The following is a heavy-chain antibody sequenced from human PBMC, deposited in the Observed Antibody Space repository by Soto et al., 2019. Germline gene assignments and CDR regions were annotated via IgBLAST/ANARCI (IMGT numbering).Heavy chain of an antibody. CDR2: IIPILGIA. Sequence: QVQLVQSGAEVKKPGSSVKVSCKASGGTFSSYTISWVRQAPGQGIEWMGWIIPILGIANYAQKFQGRVTITANKSTSTAYMELSSMRSEHTAVYYCARDRAGYSSSWYWFDPWGQGTLVTVSS. CDR1: GGTFSSYT. J-gene: IGHJ5*02. D-gene: IGHD6-13*01. CDR3: ARDRAGYSSSWYWFDP. V-gene: IGHV1-69*08.